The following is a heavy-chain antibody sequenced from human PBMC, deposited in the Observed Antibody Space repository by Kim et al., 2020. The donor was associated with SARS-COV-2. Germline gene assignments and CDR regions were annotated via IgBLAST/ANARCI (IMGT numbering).Heavy chain of an antibody. CDR3: AKDRARDSYYKFDY. Sequence: GGSLRLSCATSGFTFGGFAMDWVRQAPGKAMEWVAFIGHDGSTKYYADSVKGRFTISRDNSENMLYLQMSRLRDEDTAVYFCAKDRARDSYYKFDYWGQGTLVTVSS. CDR1: GFTFGGFA. D-gene: IGHD3-10*01. V-gene: IGHV3-30*02. J-gene: IGHJ4*02. CDR2: IGHDGSTK.